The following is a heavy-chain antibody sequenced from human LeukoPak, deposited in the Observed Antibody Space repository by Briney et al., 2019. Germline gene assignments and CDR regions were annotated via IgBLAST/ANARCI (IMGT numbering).Heavy chain of an antibody. CDR3: AKDTRRYSSLTGWFDP. CDR1: GLTFSSYA. D-gene: IGHD6-13*01. Sequence: PGGSLRLSCAASGLTFSSYAMSWVRQAPGKGLEWVSAISGSGGSTYYADSVKGRFTISRDNSKNTLYLQMNSPRAEDTAVYYCAKDTRRYSSLTGWFDPWGQGTLVTVSS. CDR2: ISGSGGST. V-gene: IGHV3-23*01. J-gene: IGHJ5*02.